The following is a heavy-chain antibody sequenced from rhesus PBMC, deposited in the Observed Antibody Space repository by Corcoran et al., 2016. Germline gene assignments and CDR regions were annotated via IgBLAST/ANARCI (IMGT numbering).Heavy chain of an antibody. V-gene: IGHV3S5*01. CDR1: GFTFSSYG. D-gene: IGHD3-16*01. Sequence: EVQLVETGGGLVQPGGSLKLSCAASGFTFSSYGMSWVRQAPGKGLAWVSAINSGGGSTYNAHHVKGRCNISRDNAKNTLSLQMNSLRAEDTAVYYCAKGPSGSYYYPVSFDVWGPGVLVTVSS. CDR2: INSGGGST. CDR3: AKGPSGSYYYPVSFDV. J-gene: IGHJ5-1*01.